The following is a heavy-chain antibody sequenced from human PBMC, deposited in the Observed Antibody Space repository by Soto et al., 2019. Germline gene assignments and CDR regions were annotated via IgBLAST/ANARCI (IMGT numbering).Heavy chain of an antibody. Sequence: QVQLVQSGAEVKKPGASVKVSCKASGYTFTGYYMHWVRQAPGQGLEWMGWINPNSVGTNYAQKFQGWVTMTRDTSISTAYMELSRLRSDDTAVYYCARESYYYGSGSGYFDYWGQGTLDTVSS. CDR1: GYTFTGYY. CDR3: ARESYYYGSGSGYFDY. CDR2: INPNSVGT. D-gene: IGHD3-10*01. J-gene: IGHJ4*02. V-gene: IGHV1-2*04.